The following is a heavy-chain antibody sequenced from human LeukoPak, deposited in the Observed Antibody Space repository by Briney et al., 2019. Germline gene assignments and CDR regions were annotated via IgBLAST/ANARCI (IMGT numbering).Heavy chain of an antibody. J-gene: IGHJ3*02. CDR1: GGSFSGYY. V-gene: IGHV4-34*01. D-gene: IGHD2-21*02. CDR3: AGAYCGGDCYSGRAFDI. Sequence: SETLSLTCAVYGGSFSGYYWSWVRQPPGKGLEWIGEVYHSGSTNYYPSLKSRVTMSIEKSKNQFSLKLSSVTAADTAVYYCAGAYCGGDCYSGRAFDIWGQGTMVTVSS. CDR2: VYHSGST.